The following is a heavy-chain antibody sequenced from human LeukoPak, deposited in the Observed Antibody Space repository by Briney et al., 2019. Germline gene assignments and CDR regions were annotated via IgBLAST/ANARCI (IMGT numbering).Heavy chain of an antibody. CDR2: IYPGDSNT. Sequence: GESLKISCKASGYSFSSYWIAWVRQVPGKSLEWMGLIYPGDSNTRYSPSFQSQVTISADRSINTAYLQWSSLKASDTAIYYCARTTLISASANWFGPWGQGTLVTVSS. D-gene: IGHD6-13*01. CDR3: ARTTLISASANWFGP. J-gene: IGHJ5*02. V-gene: IGHV5-51*01. CDR1: GYSFSSYW.